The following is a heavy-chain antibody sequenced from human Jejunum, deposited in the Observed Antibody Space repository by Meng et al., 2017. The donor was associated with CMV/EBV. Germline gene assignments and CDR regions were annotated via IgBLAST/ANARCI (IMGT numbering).Heavy chain of an antibody. J-gene: IGHJ4*02. CDR1: FSSNS. D-gene: IGHD6-13*01. CDR2: ITSSSSTL. Sequence: FSSNSMNWVRPAPGKGLEWISYITSSSSTLYYADSVLGRFTISRDDAKKSLYLQMTNLGPEDTGVYYCARDSFMGAAAVLPFDYWGQGALVTVSS. CDR3: ARDSFMGAAAVLPFDY. V-gene: IGHV3-48*04.